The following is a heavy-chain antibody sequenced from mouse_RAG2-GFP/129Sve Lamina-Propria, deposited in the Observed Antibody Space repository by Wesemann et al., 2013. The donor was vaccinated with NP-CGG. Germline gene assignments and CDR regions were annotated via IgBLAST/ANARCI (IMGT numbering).Heavy chain of an antibody. J-gene: IGHJ4*01. Sequence: QVQLQQSGAELVRPGASVKLSCKASGYTFTDYEMHWVKQTPVHGLEWIGAIDPETGGTAYNQKFKGKATLTADKSSSTAYMELRSLTSEDSAVYYCTREAPYSNYAMDYWGQGTSVTVSS. CDR2: IDPETGGT. CDR3: TREAPYSNYAMDY. V-gene: IGHV1-15*01. CDR1: GYTFTDYE. D-gene: IGHD2-5*01.